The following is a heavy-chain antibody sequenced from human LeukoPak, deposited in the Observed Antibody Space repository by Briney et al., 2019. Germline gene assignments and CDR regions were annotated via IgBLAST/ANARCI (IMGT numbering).Heavy chain of an antibody. CDR1: GFTFSSYA. Sequence: GRSLRLSCAASGFTFSSYAMYWVRQAPGMGLEWVAVISSDGSDKYYADSVKGRFTISRDNSKNTLYLQMNSLRAEDTAVYFCARDSYDVLTGQTYYYYYYMDVWGKGTTVTVSS. CDR3: ARDSYDVLTGQTYYYYYYMDV. V-gene: IGHV3-30*01. D-gene: IGHD3-9*01. CDR2: ISSDGSDK. J-gene: IGHJ6*03.